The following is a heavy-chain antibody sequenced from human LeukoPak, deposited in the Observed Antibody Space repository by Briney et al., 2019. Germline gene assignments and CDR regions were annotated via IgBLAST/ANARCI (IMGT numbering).Heavy chain of an antibody. J-gene: IGHJ4*02. D-gene: IGHD6-19*01. V-gene: IGHV3-23*01. CDR1: GFTFGSYA. CDR2: ISGSGGST. CDR3: AKDQVMGVQWLDRTPSDY. Sequence: PGGSLRLSCAASGFTFGSYAMSWVRQAPGKGLEWVSAISGSGGSTYYADSVKGRFTISRDNSKNTLYLQMNSLRAEDTAVYYCAKDQVMGVQWLDRTPSDYWGQGTLVTVSS.